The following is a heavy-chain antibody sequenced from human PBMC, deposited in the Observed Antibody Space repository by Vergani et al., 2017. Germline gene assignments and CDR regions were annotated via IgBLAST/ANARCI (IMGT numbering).Heavy chain of an antibody. D-gene: IGHD3-16*01. Sequence: VEAGGGLVQPGGSLRLSCTASGFTFQAFAFHWVRQVSGGGLEWVSGIDRNYGVKNGNSFEGRFSISRDNAKKAVFLQMINLRHEDTALYFCVKDNDYDADGPFGLWGRGTLVTVSS. CDR3: VKDNDYDADGPFGL. V-gene: IGHV3-9*01. CDR2: IDRNYGVK. CDR1: GFTFQAFA. J-gene: IGHJ2*01.